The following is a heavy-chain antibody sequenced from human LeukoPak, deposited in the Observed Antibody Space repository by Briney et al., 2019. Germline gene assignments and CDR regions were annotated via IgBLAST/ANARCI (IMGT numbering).Heavy chain of an antibody. CDR2: VNGRGATT. D-gene: IGHD7-27*01. CDR1: GFTFSDYA. V-gene: IGHV3-23*01. CDR3: AKAPATGEGYYFYYMDV. J-gene: IGHJ6*03. Sequence: GGTLRLSCAASGFASGFTFSDYAVSWVRQAPGKGPEWVASVNGRGATTYYADSVRGRFTISRDNSKNTLYLQMISLGADDTAIYFCAKAPATGEGYYFYYMDVWGKGTTVTVSS.